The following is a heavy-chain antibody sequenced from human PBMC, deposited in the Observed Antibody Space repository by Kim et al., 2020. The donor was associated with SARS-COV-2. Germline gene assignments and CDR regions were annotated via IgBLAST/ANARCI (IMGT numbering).Heavy chain of an antibody. D-gene: IGHD2-2*01. CDR1: GFTFSSYS. V-gene: IGHV3-21*01. CDR2: VSSSSSYI. CDR3: ARDPAGYFDL. J-gene: IGHJ2*01. Sequence: GGSLRLSCAASGFTFSSYSMNWVRQAPGKGLEWVSSVSSSSSYIYYADSVKGRFTISRDNAKNSLYLQMNSLRAEDTAVYYCARDPAGYFDLWGRGTLVTVSS.